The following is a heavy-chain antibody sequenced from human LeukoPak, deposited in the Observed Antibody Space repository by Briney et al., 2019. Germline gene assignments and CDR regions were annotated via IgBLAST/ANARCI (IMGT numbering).Heavy chain of an antibody. Sequence: SETLSLTCAVYGGSFSGYYWSWIRQPPGKGLEWIGEINHSGSTNYNPSLKSRVTISVDTSKNQFSLKLSSVTAADTAVYYCARGVGYCSSTSCYYYGMDVWGQGTTVTVSS. J-gene: IGHJ6*02. V-gene: IGHV4-34*01. CDR3: ARGVGYCSSTSCYYYGMDV. CDR1: GGSFSGYY. D-gene: IGHD2-2*01. CDR2: INHSGST.